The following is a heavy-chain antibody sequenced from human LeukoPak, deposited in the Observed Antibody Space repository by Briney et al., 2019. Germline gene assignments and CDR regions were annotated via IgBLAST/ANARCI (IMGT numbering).Heavy chain of an antibody. CDR3: ARVKGSAASADAFDI. D-gene: IGHD6-19*01. V-gene: IGHV1-18*01. Sequence: ASVKVSCNASGYTFTSYGISGVRQAPGQGLQWMGWISAYNGNTNYAQKLQSRVTMTTDTSTSTAYMELRSLRSDDTAVYYCARVKGSAASADAFDIWGQGAMVTVSS. J-gene: IGHJ3*02. CDR2: ISAYNGNT. CDR1: GYTFTSYG.